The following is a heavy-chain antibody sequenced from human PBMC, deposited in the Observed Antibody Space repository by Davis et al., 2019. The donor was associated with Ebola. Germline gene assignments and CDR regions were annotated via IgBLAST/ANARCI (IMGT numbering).Heavy chain of an antibody. D-gene: IGHD6-13*01. V-gene: IGHV4-61*05. CDR1: GDSVSSNSAA. CDR3: ASRGGDLSIAAAGAFDI. J-gene: IGHJ3*02. Sequence: ESLKISCAISGDSVSSNSAAWNWIRQPPGKGLEWVGYIYYTGSTSYNPSLKSRVTISVDKSKNQFSLKLSSVTAADTAVYYCASRGGDLSIAAAGAFDIWGQGTMVTVSS. CDR2: IYYTGST.